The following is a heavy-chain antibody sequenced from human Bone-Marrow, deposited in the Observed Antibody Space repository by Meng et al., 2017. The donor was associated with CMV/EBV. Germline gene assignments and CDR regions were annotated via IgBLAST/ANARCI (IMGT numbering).Heavy chain of an antibody. V-gene: IGHV3-74*01. CDR2: INSDGSSI. D-gene: IGHD2/OR15-2a*01. J-gene: IGHJ4*02. Sequence: GESLKISCAASGFTFSNYWMHWVRQGPGKGLVWVSRINSDGSSITYADSVKGRFSISRDNAKNTLYLQMNSLRAEDTAVYYCARVQDGTTTSPFDYWGQGTLVTASS. CDR3: ARVQDGTTTSPFDY. CDR1: GFTFSNYW.